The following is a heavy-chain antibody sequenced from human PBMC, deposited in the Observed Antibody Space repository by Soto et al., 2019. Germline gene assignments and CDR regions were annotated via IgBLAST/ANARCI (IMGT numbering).Heavy chain of an antibody. Sequence: GESLKISCKGSGYSFTSYWISWVRQMPGKGLEWMGRIDPSDSYTNYSPSFQGHVTISADKSISTAYLQWSSLKASDTAMYYCARHSVRDYYDSGGNWNYWGQGTLVTVSS. CDR3: ARHSVRDYYDSGGNWNY. J-gene: IGHJ4*02. CDR1: GYSFTSYW. V-gene: IGHV5-10-1*01. CDR2: IDPSDSYT. D-gene: IGHD3-22*01.